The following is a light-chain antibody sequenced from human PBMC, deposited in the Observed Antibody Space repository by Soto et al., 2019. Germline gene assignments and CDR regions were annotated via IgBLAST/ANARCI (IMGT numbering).Light chain of an antibody. CDR2: EVS. Sequence: QSALTQPASVSGSPGQSITISCTGTSSDIGTYNYVSWYQQLPGKAPKLVISEVSNRPSGISGRFSGSKSGNAASLTISGLPAEDEATYYCSSYTSTSTLYVFGPGTKLTVL. V-gene: IGLV2-14*01. CDR3: SSYTSTSTLYV. CDR1: SSDIGTYNY. J-gene: IGLJ1*01.